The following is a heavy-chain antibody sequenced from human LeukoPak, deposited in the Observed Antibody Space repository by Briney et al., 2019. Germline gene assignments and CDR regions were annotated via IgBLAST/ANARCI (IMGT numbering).Heavy chain of an antibody. CDR2: FSGSGGST. V-gene: IGHV3-23*01. CDR3: ARDSSGYLGGYFDY. CDR1: GFIFSNYA. Sequence: AGGSLRLSCAASGFIFSNYAMSWVRQAPGKGLQWVSAFSGSGGSTYYADSVKGRFTISRDNAKNSLYLQMNSLRAEDTAVYYCARDSSGYLGGYFDYWGQGTLVTVSS. J-gene: IGHJ4*02. D-gene: IGHD3-22*01.